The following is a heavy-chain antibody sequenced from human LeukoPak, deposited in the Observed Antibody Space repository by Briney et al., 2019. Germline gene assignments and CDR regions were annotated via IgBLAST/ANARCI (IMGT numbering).Heavy chain of an antibody. D-gene: IGHD2-2*01. CDR3: ATEYCSSTSCYNFDY. J-gene: IGHJ4*02. CDR1: GYTPTELS. CDR2: FDPEDGET. V-gene: IGHV1-24*01. Sequence: ASVKVSCKVSGYTPTELSMHWVRQAPGKGLEWMGGFDPEDGETIYAQKFQGRVTMTEDTSTDTAYMELSSLRSEDTAVYYCATEYCSSTSCYNFDYWGQGTLVTVSS.